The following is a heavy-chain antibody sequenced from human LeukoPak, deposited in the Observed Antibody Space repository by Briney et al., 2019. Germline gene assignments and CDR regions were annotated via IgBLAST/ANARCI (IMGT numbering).Heavy chain of an antibody. D-gene: IGHD3-3*01. CDR1: GGSFSGYY. Sequence: PSETLSLTCAVYGGSFSGYYWSWIRQPPGKGLEWIGEINHSGSTNYNPSLKSRVTISVDTSKNQFSLKLSSVTAADTAVYYCASLPHLRDTLWKRGKKPFDYWGQGTLVTVSS. CDR2: INHSGST. J-gene: IGHJ4*02. CDR3: ASLPHLRDTLWKRGKKPFDY. V-gene: IGHV4-34*01.